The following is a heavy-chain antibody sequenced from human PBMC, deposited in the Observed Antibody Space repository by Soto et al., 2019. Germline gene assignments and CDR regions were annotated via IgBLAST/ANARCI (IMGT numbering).Heavy chain of an antibody. D-gene: IGHD2-2*01. CDR3: ARGGGSPYHDHEFDY. CDR1: GVSTSNHY. Sequence: QVQLQESGPGLVKPSETLSLTCSVSGVSTSNHYWTWIRKPTGQGPEWIGCIYYRGTTNYNASFNSRVTISVDTSKNQCSLKLTSVTTADTAVYYCARGGGSPYHDHEFDYWGQGILVTVSS. J-gene: IGHJ4*02. V-gene: IGHV4-59*11. CDR2: IYYRGTT.